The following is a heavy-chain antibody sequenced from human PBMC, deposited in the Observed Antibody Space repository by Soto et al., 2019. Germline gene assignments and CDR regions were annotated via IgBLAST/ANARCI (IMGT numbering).Heavy chain of an antibody. CDR1: GGSISSSSYY. CDR3: AYKSGYCSSTSCPFDY. J-gene: IGHJ4*02. V-gene: IGHV4-39*01. CDR2: IYYSGST. Sequence: SETLSLTCTVSGGSISSSSYYWGWIRQPPGKGLEWIGSIYYSGSTYYNPSLKSRVTISVDTSKNQFSLKLSSVTAADTAVYYCAYKSGYCSSTSCPFDYWGQGTMVTVSS. D-gene: IGHD2-2*01.